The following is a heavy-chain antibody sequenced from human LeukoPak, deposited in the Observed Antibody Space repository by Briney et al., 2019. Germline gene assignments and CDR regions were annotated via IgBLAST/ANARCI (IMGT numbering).Heavy chain of an antibody. CDR1: GSTFSSYS. CDR3: AELGITMIGGV. Sequence: PGGSLRLSCVASGSTFSSYSMNWVRQAPGKGLEWVSYISSSGSTIYYADSVKGRFTISRDNAKNSLYLQMNSLRAEDTAVYYCAELGITMIGGVWGKGTTVTISS. D-gene: IGHD3-10*02. V-gene: IGHV3-48*04. J-gene: IGHJ6*04. CDR2: ISSSGSTI.